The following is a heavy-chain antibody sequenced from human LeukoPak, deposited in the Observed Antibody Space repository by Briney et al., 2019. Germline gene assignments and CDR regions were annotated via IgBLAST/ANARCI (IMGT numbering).Heavy chain of an antibody. D-gene: IGHD2-2*01. V-gene: IGHV3-20*04. J-gene: IGHJ4*02. Sequence: GALRLSCAASGFTFDDYGMSWVRQAPGKGLEWVSGINWNGGSTGYADSVKGRFTISRDNAKNSLYLQMNSLRAEDTAVYYCARDSPSSTSWGYWGQGTLVTVSS. CDR3: ARDSPSSTSWGY. CDR2: INWNGGST. CDR1: GFTFDDYG.